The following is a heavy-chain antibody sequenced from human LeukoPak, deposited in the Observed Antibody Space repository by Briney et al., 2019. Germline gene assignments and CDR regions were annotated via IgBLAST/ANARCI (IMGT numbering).Heavy chain of an antibody. D-gene: IGHD3-22*01. J-gene: IGHJ4*02. CDR2: IRSKAYGGTT. Sequence: GGSLRLSCTASGFTFGDYAMSWVRQAPGKGLEWVGFIRSKAYGGTTEYAASGKGRFTISRDDSKSIAYLQMNSLKTEDTAVYYCTRDPREYYYDSSGYYEDWGQGTLVTVSS. CDR3: TRDPREYYYDSSGYYED. CDR1: GFTFGDYA. V-gene: IGHV3-49*04.